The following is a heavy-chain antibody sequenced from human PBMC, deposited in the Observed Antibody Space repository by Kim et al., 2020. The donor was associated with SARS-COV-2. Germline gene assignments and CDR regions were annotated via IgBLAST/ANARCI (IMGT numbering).Heavy chain of an antibody. V-gene: IGHV1-18*01. CDR3: ARDGFLDVYCSSTSCYYYYYYGMDV. CDR2: ISAYNGNT. D-gene: IGHD2-2*01. J-gene: IGHJ6*02. CDR1: GYTFTSYG. Sequence: ASVKVSCKASGYTFTSYGISWVRQAPGQGLEWMGWISAYNGNTNYAQKLQGRVTMTTDTSTSTAYMELRSLRSDDTAVYYCARDGFLDVYCSSTSCYYYYYYGMDVWGQGTTVTVSS.